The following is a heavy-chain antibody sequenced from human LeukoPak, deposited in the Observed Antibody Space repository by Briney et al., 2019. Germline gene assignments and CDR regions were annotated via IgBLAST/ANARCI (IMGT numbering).Heavy chain of an antibody. CDR2: IYSGGST. D-gene: IGHD6-13*01. V-gene: IGHV3-66*01. CDR3: ASPGDGSSRFGFDI. Sequence: GGSLRLSCAASGFTVSSNYMSWVRQAPGKGLEWVSVIYSGGSTYYADSVKGRFTISRDNSKNTLYLQMNSLRAEDSAVYYCASPGDGSSRFGFDIWGQGTMVTVSS. J-gene: IGHJ3*02. CDR1: GFTVSSNY.